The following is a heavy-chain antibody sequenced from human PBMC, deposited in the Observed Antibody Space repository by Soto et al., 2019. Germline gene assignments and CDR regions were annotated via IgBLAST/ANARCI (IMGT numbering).Heavy chain of an antibody. CDR3: ARDRGSGSYDWYFDL. J-gene: IGHJ2*01. CDR2: IIPIFGTA. CDR1: GGTFSSYA. V-gene: IGHV1-69*01. Sequence: QVQLVQSGAEVKKPGSSVKVSCKASGGTFSSYAISWVRQAPGQGLEWMGGIIPIFGTANYAQKFQGRVTITADESTSTAYMEMSSLRSEDTAVYYCARDRGSGSYDWYFDLWGRGTLVTVSS. D-gene: IGHD3-10*01.